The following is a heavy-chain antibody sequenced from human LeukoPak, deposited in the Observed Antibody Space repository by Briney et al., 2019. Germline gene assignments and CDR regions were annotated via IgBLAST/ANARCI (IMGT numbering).Heavy chain of an antibody. CDR1: GYTFTSYG. CDR3: ARVESSSWYISSYYYYYYMDV. Sequence: GASVKVSCKASGYTFTSYGISWVRQAPGQGLEWMGWISAYNGNTNYAQKLQGRVTMTTDTSTSTAYMELRSLRSDDTAVYYCARVESSSWYISSYYYYYYMDVWGKGTTVTISS. CDR2: ISAYNGNT. V-gene: IGHV1-18*01. D-gene: IGHD6-13*01. J-gene: IGHJ6*03.